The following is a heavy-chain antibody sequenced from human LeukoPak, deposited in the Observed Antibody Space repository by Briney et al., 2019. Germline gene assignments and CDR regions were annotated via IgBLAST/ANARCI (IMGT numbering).Heavy chain of an antibody. CDR3: ATAAGRGLDLHY. J-gene: IGHJ4*02. V-gene: IGHV1-2*02. CDR1: GYSFTVDY. Sequence: ASVTVSCKASGYSFTVDYMHWVRQAPGQGLEWMGWINANSGVTNYAQKFQGSVTMTRDTSISTAYMELRRLRSDDAAVYYCATAAGRGLDLHYWGQGTLVTVSS. CDR2: INANSGVT. D-gene: IGHD3/OR15-3a*01.